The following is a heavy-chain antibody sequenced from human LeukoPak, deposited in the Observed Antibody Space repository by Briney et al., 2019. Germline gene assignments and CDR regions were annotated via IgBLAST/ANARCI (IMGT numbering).Heavy chain of an antibody. D-gene: IGHD5-18*01. V-gene: IGHV5-51*01. CDR3: ARSGSGYSYGYAY. CDR1: GYSFTNYW. J-gene: IGHJ4*02. Sequence: GESLKISCKVSGYSFTNYWIAWVRQMPGKGLEWMGIIYPGDSDTKYSPSFQGQVTMSADKSTTTAYLQWSSLKASDTAMYYCARSGSGYSYGYAYWGQGTLVTLSS. CDR2: IYPGDSDT.